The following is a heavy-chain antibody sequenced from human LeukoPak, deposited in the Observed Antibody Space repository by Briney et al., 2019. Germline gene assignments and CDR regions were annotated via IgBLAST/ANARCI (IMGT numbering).Heavy chain of an antibody. CDR2: INHSGST. V-gene: IGHV4-34*01. CDR1: GGSFSAYY. CDR3: ARLQYGNGTA. Sequence: SETLSLTCAVYGGSFSAYYWSWIRQPPGKGLEWIGEINHSGSTNYNPSLKSRVTISVDTSKNQFSLKLSSVTAADTAVYYCARLQYGNGTAWGQGTLVTVSS. J-gene: IGHJ5*02. D-gene: IGHD2/OR15-2a*01.